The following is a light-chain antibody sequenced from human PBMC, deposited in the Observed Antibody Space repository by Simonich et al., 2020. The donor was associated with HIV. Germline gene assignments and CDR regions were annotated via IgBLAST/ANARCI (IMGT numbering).Light chain of an antibody. Sequence: DIVMTQTPDSLAVSLGERATINCKSSQSILYSSNNKNYLAWYQQKAGQPPNLLIDWASTRESGVPDRFSGSGSGTYFTLTISSLQAEDVAVYYCQQYYSTPLTFGPGTKVKI. CDR3: QQYYSTPLT. V-gene: IGKV4-1*01. CDR1: QSILYSSNNKNY. CDR2: WAS. J-gene: IGKJ3*01.